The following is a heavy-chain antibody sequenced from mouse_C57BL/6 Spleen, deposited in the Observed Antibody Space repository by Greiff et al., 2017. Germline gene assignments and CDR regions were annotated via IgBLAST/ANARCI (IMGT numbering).Heavy chain of an antibody. Sequence: QVQLQQPGAELVKPGASVKMSCKASGYTFTSYWITWVKQRPGQGLEWIGDIYPGSGSTNYNEKFKSKATLTVDTSSSTAYMQLSSLTSEDSAVYYCARKLGRRGYCDYWGQGTTLTVSS. CDR2: IYPGSGST. CDR1: GYTFTSYW. D-gene: IGHD4-1*01. J-gene: IGHJ2*01. CDR3: ARKLGRRGYCDY. V-gene: IGHV1-55*01.